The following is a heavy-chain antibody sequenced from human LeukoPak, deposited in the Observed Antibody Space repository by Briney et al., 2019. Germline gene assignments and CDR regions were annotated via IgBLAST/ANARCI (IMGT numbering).Heavy chain of an antibody. CDR3: ARGGVLDYLDC. Sequence: SQTLSLTCAISGDSVSSNSAAWNWIRHSPARGLDWLGRTYHSSKWYNDYALSVKSRITINSDTSKNQFSLQLNSVTPEDTAVYFCARGGVLDYLDCWGQGTLVTVSS. D-gene: IGHD3-16*01. CDR1: GDSVSSNSAA. J-gene: IGHJ4*02. V-gene: IGHV6-1*01. CDR2: TYHSSKWYN.